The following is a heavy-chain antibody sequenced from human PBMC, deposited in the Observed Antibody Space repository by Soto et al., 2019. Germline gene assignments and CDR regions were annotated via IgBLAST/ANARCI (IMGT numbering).Heavy chain of an antibody. CDR1: GGSISSYY. CDR2: IYYSGST. Sequence: QVQLQESGPGLVKPSETLSLTCTVSGGSISSYYWSWIRQPPGKGLEWIGYIYYSGSTNYNPSLTSRVTISVDTSKNQFSLKLSSVTAADTAVYYCARGVTMIVVGNDAFDIWGQGTMVTVSS. D-gene: IGHD3-22*01. J-gene: IGHJ3*02. V-gene: IGHV4-59*01. CDR3: ARGVTMIVVGNDAFDI.